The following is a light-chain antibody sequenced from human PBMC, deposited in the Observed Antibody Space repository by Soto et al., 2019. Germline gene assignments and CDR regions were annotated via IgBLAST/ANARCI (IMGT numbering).Light chain of an antibody. V-gene: IGLV2-14*01. CDR3: SSYTSSSTYV. CDR1: SSDVGGYNY. J-gene: IGLJ1*01. Sequence: QSALTQPASVSGSPGQSITISCTGTSSDVGGYNYVSWYQQHPGKAPKLMIYEVCNRPSGVSNRFSGSKSGNTTSLTISGLQAEDKADYYCSSYTSSSTYVFGTGTKVTVL. CDR2: EVC.